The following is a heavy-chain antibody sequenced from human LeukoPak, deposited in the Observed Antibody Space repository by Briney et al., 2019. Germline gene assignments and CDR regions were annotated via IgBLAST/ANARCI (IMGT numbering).Heavy chain of an antibody. Sequence: SETLSLTCAVYGGSFSGYYWSWIRQPPGKGLEWIGEINHSGSTNYNPSLKSRVTISVDTSKNQFSLKLNSVTPEDTAVYYCARDASSSWFILRFDYWGQGTLVTVSS. CDR3: ARDASSSWFILRFDY. CDR1: GGSFSGYY. V-gene: IGHV4-34*01. J-gene: IGHJ4*02. D-gene: IGHD6-13*01. CDR2: INHSGST.